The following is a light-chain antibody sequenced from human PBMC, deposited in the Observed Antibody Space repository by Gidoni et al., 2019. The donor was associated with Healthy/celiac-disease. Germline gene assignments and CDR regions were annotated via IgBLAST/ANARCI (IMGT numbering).Light chain of an antibody. CDR2: SNN. CDR3: AAWDDSLNGPFWV. Sequence: QSVLPQPPSASGTPGQRVTISCSGSSSNTGSNTVNWYQQLPGTAPKLLIYSNNQRPSGVPDRFSGSKSGTSASLAISGLQSEDEADYYCAAWDDSLNGPFWVFGTGTKVTVL. CDR1: SSNTGSNT. J-gene: IGLJ1*01. V-gene: IGLV1-44*01.